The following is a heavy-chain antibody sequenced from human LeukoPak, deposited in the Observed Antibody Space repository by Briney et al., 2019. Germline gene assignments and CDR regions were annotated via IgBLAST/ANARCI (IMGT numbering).Heavy chain of an antibody. CDR3: ARENSRGRFDY. CDR1: GDSVSSNTAA. CDR2: TYYRSKWYN. J-gene: IGHJ4*02. Sequence: SQTLSLTCGISGDSVSSNTAAWNWIRQSASRGLEWLGRTYYRSKWYNNYAVSVKSRITINSDSSKNQVSLQLNSVSPEDTAMYYCARENSRGRFDYWGQGTLATVSS. V-gene: IGHV6-1*01. D-gene: IGHD6-19*01.